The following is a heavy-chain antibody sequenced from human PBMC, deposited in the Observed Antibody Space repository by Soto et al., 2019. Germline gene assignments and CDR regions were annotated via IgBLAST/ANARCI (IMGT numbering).Heavy chain of an antibody. CDR2: ISSTSSYI. CDR1: GFTFSSYS. CDR3: AREKSGADAWFFDV. V-gene: IGHV3-21*02. Sequence: EVQLVESGGGLVKPGGSLRLSCAASGFTFSSYSMNWVRQAPGKGLEWVSSISSTSSYIYYADSVKGRFTISRDNAKNSLFLQMNSRRAEDTAVYYCAREKSGADAWFFDVWGRGTLVTVSS. D-gene: IGHD1-26*01. J-gene: IGHJ2*01.